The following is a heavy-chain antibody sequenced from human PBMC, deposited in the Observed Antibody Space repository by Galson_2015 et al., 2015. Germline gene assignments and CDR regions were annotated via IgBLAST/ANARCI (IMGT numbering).Heavy chain of an antibody. J-gene: IGHJ3*02. CDR2: VSPSGGST. Sequence: SVKVSCKASGYMFTTYYLHWVRQAPGQGLEWMGLVSPSGGSTTYAQKFQGRVTMTRDTSTSTVHMELSSLRSEDTAVYYCARDPGPFDIWGQGTMVTVSS. V-gene: IGHV1-46*01. CDR3: ARDPGPFDI. CDR1: GYMFTTYY.